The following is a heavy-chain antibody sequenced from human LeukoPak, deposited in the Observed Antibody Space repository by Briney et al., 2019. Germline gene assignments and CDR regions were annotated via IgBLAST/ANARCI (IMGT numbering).Heavy chain of an antibody. V-gene: IGHV4-39*01. D-gene: IGHD6-19*01. CDR2: IYYSGST. CDR1: GGSTSSSSYY. Sequence: SETLSLTRTVSGGSTSSSSYYWAWIRQPPGKGLEWIGSIYYSGSTYYNPSLKRRVTISVDTSKNQFSLKLSSVTAADTAVYYCARALSIVVAGTGRIYYGMDVWGQGTTVSVSS. CDR3: ARALSIVVAGTGRIYYGMDV. J-gene: IGHJ6*02.